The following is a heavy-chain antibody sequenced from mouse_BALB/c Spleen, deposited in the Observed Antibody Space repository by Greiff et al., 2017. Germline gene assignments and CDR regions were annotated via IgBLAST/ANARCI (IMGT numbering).Heavy chain of an antibody. CDR1: GFTFSSYY. J-gene: IGHJ2*01. CDR3: ARHRGALDY. V-gene: IGHV5-6-2*01. Sequence: EVKLMESGGGLVKLGGSLKLSCAASGFTFSSYYMSWVRQTPEKRLELVAAINSNGGSTYYPDTVKGRFTISRDNAKNTLYLQMSSLKSEDTALYYCARHRGALDYWGQGTTLTVSS. CDR2: INSNGGST.